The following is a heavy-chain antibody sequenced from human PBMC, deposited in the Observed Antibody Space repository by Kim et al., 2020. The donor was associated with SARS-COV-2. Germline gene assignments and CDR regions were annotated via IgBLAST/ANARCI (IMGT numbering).Heavy chain of an antibody. CDR2: INPNSGGT. V-gene: IGHV1-2*06. J-gene: IGHJ3*02. D-gene: IGHD5-12*01. Sequence: ASVKVSCKASGYTFTGYYMHWVRQAPGQGLEWMGRINPNSGGTNYAQKFQGRVTMTRDTSISTAYMELSRLRSDDTAVYYCARGGRWLQLFYVGYAFDIWGQGTMVTVSS. CDR3: ARGGRWLQLFYVGYAFDI. CDR1: GYTFTGYY.